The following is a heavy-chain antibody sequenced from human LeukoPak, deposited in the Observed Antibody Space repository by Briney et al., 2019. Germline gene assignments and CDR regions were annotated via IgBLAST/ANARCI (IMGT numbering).Heavy chain of an antibody. CDR3: VNDGGGSGSYYGYLDY. CDR1: GFTFSSYA. Sequence: PGGSLRLSCSASGFTFSSYAMHWVRQAPGKGLEYVSAISSNGGSTYNADSVKGRFTIFRDNSKNTLYLQMSRLRAEDTAVYYCVNDGGGSGSYYGYLDYWGQGTLVTVSS. V-gene: IGHV3-64D*06. CDR2: ISSNGGST. J-gene: IGHJ4*02. D-gene: IGHD1-26*01.